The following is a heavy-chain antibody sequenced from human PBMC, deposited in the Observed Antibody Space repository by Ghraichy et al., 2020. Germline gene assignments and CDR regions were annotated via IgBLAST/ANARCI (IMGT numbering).Heavy chain of an antibody. J-gene: IGHJ4*02. D-gene: IGHD2-2*02. CDR3: ARLLGYCSSTSCYKMDY. Sequence: ASVKVSCKASGYTFTSYGISWVRQAPGQGLEWMGWISAYNGNTNYAQKLQGRVTMTTDTSTSTAYMELRSLRSDDTAVYYCARLLGYCSSTSCYKMDYWGQGTLVTVSS. V-gene: IGHV1-18*01. CDR1: GYTFTSYG. CDR2: ISAYNGNT.